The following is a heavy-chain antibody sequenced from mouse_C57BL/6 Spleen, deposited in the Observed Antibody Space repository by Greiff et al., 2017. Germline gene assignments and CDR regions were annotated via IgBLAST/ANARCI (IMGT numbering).Heavy chain of an antibody. D-gene: IGHD2-3*01. CDR2: ISSGGDYI. CDR3: TRDGESYWYFDV. Sequence: EVHLVESGEGLVKPGGSLKLSCAASGFTFSSYAMSWVRQTPEKRLEWVAYISSGGDYIYYADTVKGRFTISRDNARNTLYLQMSSLKSEDTAMYYCTRDGESYWYFDVWGTGTTVTVSS. J-gene: IGHJ1*03. V-gene: IGHV5-9-1*02. CDR1: GFTFSSYA.